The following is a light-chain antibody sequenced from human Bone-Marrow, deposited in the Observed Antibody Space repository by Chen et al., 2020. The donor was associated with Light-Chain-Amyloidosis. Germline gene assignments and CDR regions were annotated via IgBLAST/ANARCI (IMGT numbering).Light chain of an antibody. CDR1: DLPTKY. CDR3: QSADSSGTYEVI. CDR2: SDT. V-gene: IGLV3-25*03. Sequence: SYVLIQPPSVSVSPGQTARITCSGDDLPTKYAYCYQKKPGQAPVLVIHSDTERPSGISERFSGSSSGTTATLTISGVQAEDEADYHCQSADSSGTYEVIFGGGTKLTVL. J-gene: IGLJ2*01.